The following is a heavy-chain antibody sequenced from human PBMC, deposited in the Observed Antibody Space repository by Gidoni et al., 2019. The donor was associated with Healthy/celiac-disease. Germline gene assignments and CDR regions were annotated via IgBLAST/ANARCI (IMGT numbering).Heavy chain of an antibody. CDR1: GFTFYDYA. J-gene: IGHJ4*02. CDR3: AKDYYHTTGYPDY. Sequence: EVQLVESGGGLVQPGRSLRLSCAASGFTFYDYAIHWVRQAPGKGLEWVSTISWNSGSVDYSDAVRGRFTVSRDNAKNSLYMQMNSLSAEDTALYYCAKDYYHTTGYPDYWGQGTLVTVSS. CDR2: ISWNSGSV. D-gene: IGHD1-1*01. V-gene: IGHV3-9*01.